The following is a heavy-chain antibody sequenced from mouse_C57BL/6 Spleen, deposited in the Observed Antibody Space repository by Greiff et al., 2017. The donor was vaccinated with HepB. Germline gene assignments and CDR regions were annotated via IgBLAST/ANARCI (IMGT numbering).Heavy chain of an antibody. CDR3: ARAGGYYGSGEYFDY. CDR1: GYTFTDYY. V-gene: IGHV1-75*01. Sequence: VQLQQSGPELVKPGASVKISCKASGYTFTDYYINWVKQRPGQGLEWIGWIFPGSGSTYYNEKFKGKATLTVDKSSSKAYMLLSSLTSEDSAVYFCARAGGYYGSGEYFDYWGQGTTLTVSS. D-gene: IGHD1-1*01. CDR2: IFPGSGST. J-gene: IGHJ2*01.